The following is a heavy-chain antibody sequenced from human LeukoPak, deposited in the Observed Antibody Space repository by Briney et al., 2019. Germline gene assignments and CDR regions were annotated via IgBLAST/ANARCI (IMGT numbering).Heavy chain of an antibody. J-gene: IGHJ4*02. Sequence: GSLRLSCAASGNYWMHWVRQVPGKGLVWVSHINSDGSWTSYADSVKGRFTISKDNAKNTVYLQMNSLRAEDTAVYNCGFYETYWGRGTLVTVSS. V-gene: IGHV3-74*01. CDR3: GFYETY. D-gene: IGHD2/OR15-2a*01. CDR1: GNYW. CDR2: INSDGSWT.